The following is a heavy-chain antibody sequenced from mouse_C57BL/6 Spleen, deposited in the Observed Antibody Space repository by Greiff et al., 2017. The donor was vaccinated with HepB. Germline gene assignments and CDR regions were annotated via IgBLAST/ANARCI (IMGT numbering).Heavy chain of an antibody. D-gene: IGHD1-1*01. J-gene: IGHJ2*01. V-gene: IGHV1-7*01. CDR3: ARRGITTVVAPYFDY. CDR2: INPSSGYT. CDR1: GYTFTSYW. Sequence: VQLQQSGAELAKPGASVKLSCKASGYTFTSYWMHWVKQRPGQGLEWIGYINPSSGYTKYNQKFKDKAKLTADKSSSTAYMQLSSLTYEDSAVYYCARRGITTVVAPYFDYWGQGTTLTVSS.